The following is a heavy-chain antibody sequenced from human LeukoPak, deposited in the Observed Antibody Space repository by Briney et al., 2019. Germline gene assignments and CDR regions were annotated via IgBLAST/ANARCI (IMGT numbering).Heavy chain of an antibody. CDR1: GYTFTGYY. Sequence: ASVKVSCKASGYTFTGYYMHWVRQAPGQGLEWMGWIDPDSGSTNYVQKFQGRVTMTRDTSISTAYMELSSLRPDDTAVYYCARGPSYFGVVHTDYWGQGTLVIVSS. V-gene: IGHV1-2*02. J-gene: IGHJ4*02. D-gene: IGHD3-3*01. CDR3: ARGPSYFGVVHTDY. CDR2: IDPDSGST.